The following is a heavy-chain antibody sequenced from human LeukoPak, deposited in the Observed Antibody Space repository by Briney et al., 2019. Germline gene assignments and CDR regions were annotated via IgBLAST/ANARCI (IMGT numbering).Heavy chain of an antibody. CDR3: AKVEGMIVGGDWFDP. Sequence: GGSLRLSCAASGFTFGSYGMHWVRQAPGKGLEWVAFIRYDGSNKYYADSVKGRFTISRDNSKNTLYLQMNSLRAEDTAVYYCAKVEGMIVGGDWFDPWGQGTLVTVSS. D-gene: IGHD3-22*01. V-gene: IGHV3-30*02. J-gene: IGHJ5*02. CDR1: GFTFGSYG. CDR2: IRYDGSNK.